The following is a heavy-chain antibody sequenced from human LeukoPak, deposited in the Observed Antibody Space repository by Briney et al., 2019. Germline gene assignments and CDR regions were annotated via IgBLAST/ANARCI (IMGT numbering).Heavy chain of an antibody. Sequence: PSETLSLTCAVYGGSFSGYYWSWIRQPPGKGLEWIGEINHSGSTNYNPSLKSRVTISVDTSKNQFSLKLSSVTAADTAVYYCARDNGYSYGYPFDYWGQGTLVTVSS. CDR2: INHSGST. CDR1: GGSFSGYY. V-gene: IGHV4-34*01. CDR3: ARDNGYSYGYPFDY. J-gene: IGHJ4*02. D-gene: IGHD5-18*01.